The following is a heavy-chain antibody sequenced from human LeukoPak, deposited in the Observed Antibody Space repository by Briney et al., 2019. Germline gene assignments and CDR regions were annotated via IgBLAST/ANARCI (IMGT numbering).Heavy chain of an antibody. Sequence: ASVKVSCKASGYTFIRNGITWVRQAPGQGLEWMGWISAYNGDTNYAQKFQGRVTMTRDTSISTAYMKLSRLRSDDTAVYYCARDPVTIFFAGYFDYWGQGTLVTVSS. CDR1: GYTFIRNG. V-gene: IGHV1-18*01. J-gene: IGHJ4*02. D-gene: IGHD3-9*01. CDR2: ISAYNGDT. CDR3: ARDPVTIFFAGYFDY.